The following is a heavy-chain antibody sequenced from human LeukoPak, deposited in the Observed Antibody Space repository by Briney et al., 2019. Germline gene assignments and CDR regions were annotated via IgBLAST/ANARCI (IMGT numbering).Heavy chain of an antibody. D-gene: IGHD6-13*01. CDR2: ISWNSGSI. CDR1: GFTFDDYA. CDR3: AKGKQQQLYYYYGMDV. J-gene: IGHJ6*02. V-gene: IGHV3-9*01. Sequence: GGSLRLSCAASGFTFDDYAMHWVRQAPGKGLEWVSGISWNSGSIGYADSVKGRLTISRDNAKNSLYLQMNSLRAEDTALYYCAKGKQQQLYYYYGMDVWGQGTTVTVSS.